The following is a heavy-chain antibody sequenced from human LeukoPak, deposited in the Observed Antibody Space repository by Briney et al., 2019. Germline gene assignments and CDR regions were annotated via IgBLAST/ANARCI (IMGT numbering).Heavy chain of an antibody. CDR1: GYTFTSYY. J-gene: IGHJ5*02. CDR2: INPSGGST. D-gene: IGHD2-2*03. V-gene: IGHV1-46*01. Sequence: ASVEVSCKASGYTFTSYYMHWVRQAPGQGLEWMGIINPSGGSTSYAQKFQGRVTMTRDTSTSTVYMELSSLRSDDTAVYCCARDPGYCSSTSCYDPPWGQGTLVTVSS. CDR3: ARDPGYCSSTSCYDPP.